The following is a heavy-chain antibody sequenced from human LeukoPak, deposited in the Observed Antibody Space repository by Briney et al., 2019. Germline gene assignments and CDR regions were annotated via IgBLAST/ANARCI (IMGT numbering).Heavy chain of an antibody. J-gene: IGHJ4*02. CDR3: STGGDTAKGGDS. V-gene: IGHV4-31*03. Sequence: SETLSLACTVSGGFISGSVHYWTWARQHPGEGLEWLGFIHPGGSIYYNPSLSGRLIISADTSKNQMSLKLSSVTAADTAVYYCSTGGDTAKGGDSWGQGTLVTVSS. CDR2: IHPGGSI. CDR1: GGFISGSVHY. D-gene: IGHD5-18*01.